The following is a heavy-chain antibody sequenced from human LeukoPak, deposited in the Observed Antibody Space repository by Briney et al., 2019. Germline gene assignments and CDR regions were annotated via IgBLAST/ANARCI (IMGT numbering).Heavy chain of an antibody. J-gene: IGHJ4*02. CDR3: ARIAVAAEGGY. CDR2: IYYSGST. V-gene: IGHV4-59*08. Sequence: PSETLSLTCTVSGGSISSYYWSWIRQPPGKGLEWIGYIYYSGSTNYNPSLKSRVTISVDTSKNQFSLKLSSVTAADTAVYYCARIAVAAEGGYWGQGTLVTVSS. D-gene: IGHD6-19*01. CDR1: GGSISSYY.